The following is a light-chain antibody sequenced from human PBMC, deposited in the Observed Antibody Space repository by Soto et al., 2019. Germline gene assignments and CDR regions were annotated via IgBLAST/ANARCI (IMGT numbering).Light chain of an antibody. CDR3: QDYNNYLGK. V-gene: IGKV1-5*01. CDR2: DAS. J-gene: IGKJ1*01. CDR1: QSISSW. Sequence: GFGGESISRSWLASQSISSWLAWYQQKPGKAPKLLIYDASSLESGVPSGFGCSGGGREFTFSLSSLQTDDVATYYSQDYNNYLGKFRQGTKVDVK.